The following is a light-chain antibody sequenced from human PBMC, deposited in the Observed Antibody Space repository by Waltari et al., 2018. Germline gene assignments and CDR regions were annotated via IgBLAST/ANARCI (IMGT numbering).Light chain of an antibody. V-gene: IGLV2-14*01. J-gene: IGLJ3*02. CDR2: DVS. CDR3: SSYTSSSTLAV. CDR1: SSDVGGYNY. Sequence: QSALTQPASVSGSPGQSITISCTGTSSDVGGYNYVSWYQQHPDKAPKVMIYDVSNRPSGVSNRFSGSKSGNTASLTISGLQGEDEADYYCSSYTSSSTLAVFGGGTKLTVL.